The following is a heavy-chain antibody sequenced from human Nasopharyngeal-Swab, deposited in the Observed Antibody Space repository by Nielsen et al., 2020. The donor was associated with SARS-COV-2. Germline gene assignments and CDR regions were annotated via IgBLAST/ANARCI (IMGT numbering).Heavy chain of an antibody. CDR3: AKKTVGTYPFDY. D-gene: IGHD3-16*02. V-gene: IGHV3-23*01. J-gene: IGHJ4*02. CDR2: LGTAGDT. Sequence: GGSLRLSCIASGFTSSTSSLTWLRQPPGKGLQWVSTLGTAGDTYYADSVKGRFTISRDNSENTLYLQMNSLRAEDTAVYYCAKKTVGTYPFDYWGQGTLVTLSS. CDR1: GFTSSTSS.